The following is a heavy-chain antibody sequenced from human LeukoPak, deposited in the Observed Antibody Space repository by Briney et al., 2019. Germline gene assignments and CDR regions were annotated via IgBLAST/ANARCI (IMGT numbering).Heavy chain of an antibody. CDR3: ARYHCSSTSCYSEVSFDY. Sequence: VGSLRLSCAASGFTFSTYGMHWVRQAPGKGLEWVAFIRYDGSNKYYADSVKGRFTISRDNSKSTLYLQMNSLRAEDTAVYYCARYHCSSTSCYSEVSFDYWGQGTLVTVSS. CDR1: GFTFSTYG. J-gene: IGHJ4*02. V-gene: IGHV3-30*02. CDR2: IRYDGSNK. D-gene: IGHD2-2*01.